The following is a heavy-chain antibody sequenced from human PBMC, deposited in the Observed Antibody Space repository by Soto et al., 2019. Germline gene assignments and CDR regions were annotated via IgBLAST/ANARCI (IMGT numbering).Heavy chain of an antibody. D-gene: IGHD6-13*01. CDR3: ARAKAPLYSSSWYWFDP. V-gene: IGHV4-61*08. Sequence: SETLSLTCTFSGGSIISGGYYWYWIRKHPGKGLEWIGYIYYSGSTNYNPSLKSRVTISVDTSKNQFSLKLSSVTAADTAVYYCARAKAPLYSSSWYWFDPWGQGTLVTVSS. CDR2: IYYSGST. J-gene: IGHJ5*02. CDR1: GGSIISGGYY.